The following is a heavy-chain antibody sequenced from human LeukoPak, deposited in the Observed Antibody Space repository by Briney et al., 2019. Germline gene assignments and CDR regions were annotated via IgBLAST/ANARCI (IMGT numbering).Heavy chain of an antibody. CDR2: INHSGST. CDR3: ARRKVYYARYFDL. Sequence: SETLSLTCAVYGGSFSVYYWSWIRQPPGKGLEWIGEINHSGSTNYNPSLKSRVTISVDTSKNQFSLKLSSVTAADTAVYYCARRKVYYARYFDLWGRGTLVTVSS. D-gene: IGHD3-10*01. J-gene: IGHJ2*01. CDR1: GGSFSVYY. V-gene: IGHV4-34*01.